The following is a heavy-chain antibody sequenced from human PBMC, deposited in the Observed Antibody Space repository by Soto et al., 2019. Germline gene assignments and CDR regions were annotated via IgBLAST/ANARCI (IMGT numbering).Heavy chain of an antibody. Sequence: PVGSLRLSCAASGFSFTNFAMSWVRQALGKGLEWVAGIGASGDITWYADSVKGRLSISRDNSKNTLYLQLNSLRFEDTAVYYCAKDDFTDRGDDYFDYWGPGTLVTVSS. CDR2: IGASGDIT. J-gene: IGHJ4*02. CDR1: GFSFTNFA. CDR3: AKDDFTDRGDDYFDY. D-gene: IGHD2-21*02. V-gene: IGHV3-23*01.